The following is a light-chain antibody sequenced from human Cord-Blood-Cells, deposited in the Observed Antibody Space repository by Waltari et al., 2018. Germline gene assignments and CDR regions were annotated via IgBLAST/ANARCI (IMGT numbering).Light chain of an antibody. CDR3: CSYAGSYTWV. Sequence: QSALTQPRSVSGSPGQSVTISCTGTSSDAGGYNNVSWYQQHPGKAPKLMIYDVSKRPSGVPDRFSGSKSGNTASLTISGLQAEDEADYHCCSYAGSYTWVFGGGTKLTVL. CDR1: SSDAGGYNN. J-gene: IGLJ3*02. V-gene: IGLV2-11*01. CDR2: DVS.